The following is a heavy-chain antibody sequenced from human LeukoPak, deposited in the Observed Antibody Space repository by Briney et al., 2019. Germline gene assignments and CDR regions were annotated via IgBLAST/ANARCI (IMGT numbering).Heavy chain of an antibody. CDR1: GFTFSSYS. J-gene: IGHJ4*02. Sequence: GGSLRLSCAASGFTFSSYSMNWVRQAPGKGLEWVSSISSSSSYIYYADSVKGRFTISRDNAKNSLYLQMNSLRAEDMALYYCAKDRCSSTSCYFDYWGQGTLVTVS. D-gene: IGHD2-2*01. V-gene: IGHV3-21*04. CDR2: ISSSSSYI. CDR3: AKDRCSSTSCYFDY.